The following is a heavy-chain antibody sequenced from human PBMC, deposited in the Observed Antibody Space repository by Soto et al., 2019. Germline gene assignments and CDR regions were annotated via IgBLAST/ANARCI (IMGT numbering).Heavy chain of an antibody. CDR3: SKVAYHMGDYDRGNYYYYGMDV. CDR2: ISSSGSTI. J-gene: IGHJ6*02. Sequence: EVQLVESGGGLVQPGGSLRLSCAASGFTFSSYEMNWVRQAPGKGLEWVSYISSSGSTIYYADSVKGRFTISRDNAKNTLLLQMNSLRGEETAVVYCSKVAYHMGDYDRGNYYYYGMDVWGQGTTVTVSS. CDR1: GFTFSSYE. V-gene: IGHV3-48*03. D-gene: IGHD4-17*01.